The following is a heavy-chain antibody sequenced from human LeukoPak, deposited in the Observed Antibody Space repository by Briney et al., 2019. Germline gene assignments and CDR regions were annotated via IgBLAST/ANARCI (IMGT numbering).Heavy chain of an antibody. J-gene: IGHJ4*02. V-gene: IGHV3-48*01. D-gene: IGHD3-3*01. Sequence: GGSLRLSCAASGFTFSSYSMNWVRQAPGKGLEWVSYISSSSSTIYYADSVKGRFTISRDNAKNSLYLQMNSLRAEDTAVYYCAREGHYDFWSGYPFDYWGQGTLVTVSS. CDR2: ISSSSSTI. CDR3: AREGHYDFWSGYPFDY. CDR1: GFTFSSYS.